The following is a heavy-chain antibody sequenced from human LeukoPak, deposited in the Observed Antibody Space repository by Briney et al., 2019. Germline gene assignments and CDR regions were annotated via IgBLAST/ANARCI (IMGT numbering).Heavy chain of an antibody. CDR1: GYTFTGYY. Sequence: GASVKVSCKASGYTFTGYYMHWVRQAPGQGLEWMGWINPNSGGTNYAQKFQGRVTMTRDTSISTAYMELSRLRSDDTAVYYCARVDYDFWSGYYNPFDYWGQGTLVTVSS. V-gene: IGHV1-2*02. CDR3: ARVDYDFWSGYYNPFDY. CDR2: INPNSGGT. J-gene: IGHJ4*02. D-gene: IGHD3-3*01.